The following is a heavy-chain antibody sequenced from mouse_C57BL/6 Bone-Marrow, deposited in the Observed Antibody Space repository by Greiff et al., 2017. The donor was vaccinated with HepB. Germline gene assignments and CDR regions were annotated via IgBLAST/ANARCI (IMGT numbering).Heavy chain of an antibody. CDR3: ARGGEGFAY. CDR2: IYPGDGDT. CDR1: GYAFSSSW. Sequence: QVQLQQSGPELVKPGASVKISCKASGYAFSSSWMNWVKQRPGKGLEWIGRIYPGDGDTNYNGKFKGKATLTADNSSSTAYMQLSSLTSEDSAVYYCARGGEGFAYWGQGTLVTVSA. V-gene: IGHV1-82*01. J-gene: IGHJ3*01.